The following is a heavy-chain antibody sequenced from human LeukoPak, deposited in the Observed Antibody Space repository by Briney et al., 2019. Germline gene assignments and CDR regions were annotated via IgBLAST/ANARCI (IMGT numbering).Heavy chain of an antibody. V-gene: IGHV3-23*01. CDR3: AKGQATSGWYYFDY. J-gene: IGHJ4*02. D-gene: IGHD6-19*01. CDR1: GFPFSTYA. Sequence: GGSLRLSCAASGFPFSTYAMSWVRQAPGKGLEWVSGISGSGGNTYYADSVKGRFTISRDNSKNTLYLQMNSLRAEDTAVYYCAKGQATSGWYYFDYWGQGTLVTVSS. CDR2: ISGSGGNT.